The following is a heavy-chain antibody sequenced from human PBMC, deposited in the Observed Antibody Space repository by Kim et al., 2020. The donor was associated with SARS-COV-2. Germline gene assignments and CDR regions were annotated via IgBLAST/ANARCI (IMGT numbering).Heavy chain of an antibody. Sequence: GESLKISCKGSGYSFTSYWISWVRQMPGKGLEWMGRIDPSDSYTNYSPSFQGHVTISADKSISTAYLQWSSLKASDTAMYYCARTVPTSYYYDSSGYYSDYWGQGTLVTVSS. V-gene: IGHV5-10-1*01. CDR1: GYSFTSYW. CDR3: ARTVPTSYYYDSSGYYSDY. CDR2: IDPSDSYT. J-gene: IGHJ4*02. D-gene: IGHD3-22*01.